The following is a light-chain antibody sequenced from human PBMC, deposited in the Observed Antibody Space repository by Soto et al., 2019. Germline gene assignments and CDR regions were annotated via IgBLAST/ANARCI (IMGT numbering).Light chain of an antibody. CDR2: EVS. V-gene: IGLV2-14*01. J-gene: IGLJ3*02. CDR3: SSYTSSSTQV. CDR1: SSDVGAYNS. Sequence: QSALTQPASVSGSPRQSITISCTGTSSDVGAYNSVSWYQQLPGKAPKLMIYEVSNRPSGVSNRFSGSKSGNTASLTISGLQAEDEADYYCSSYTSSSTQVFGGGTKVTVL.